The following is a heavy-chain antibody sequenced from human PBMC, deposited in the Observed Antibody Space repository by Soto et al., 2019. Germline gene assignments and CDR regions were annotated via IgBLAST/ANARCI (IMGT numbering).Heavy chain of an antibody. CDR2: MNPNSGNT. CDR3: AKGLQRRSWSIYYYYYGMDV. D-gene: IGHD6-13*01. V-gene: IGHV1-8*01. J-gene: IGHJ6*02. CDR1: GYTFTSYD. Sequence: QVQLVQSGAEVKKPGASVKVSCKASGYTFTSYDINWVRQATGQGLEWMGWMNPNSGNTGYAQKFQGRVTMTRNTSISKAYMELSSLRSEDTAVYYCAKGLQRRSWSIYYYYYGMDVWGQGTTVTVSS.